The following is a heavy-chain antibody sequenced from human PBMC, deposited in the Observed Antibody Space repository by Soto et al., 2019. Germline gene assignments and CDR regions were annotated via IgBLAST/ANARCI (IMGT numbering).Heavy chain of an antibody. Sequence: TCAVYGGSFSGYYWSWIRQPPGKGLEWIGEINHSGSTNYNPSLKSRVTISVDTSKNQFSLKLSSVTAADTAVYYCARARIAAFHDPWGQGTLVTVSS. CDR1: GGSFSGYY. D-gene: IGHD6-13*01. CDR3: ARARIAAFHDP. CDR2: INHSGST. V-gene: IGHV4-34*01. J-gene: IGHJ5*02.